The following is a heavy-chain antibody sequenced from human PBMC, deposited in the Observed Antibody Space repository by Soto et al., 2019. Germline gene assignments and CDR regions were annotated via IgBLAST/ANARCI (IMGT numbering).Heavy chain of an antibody. CDR1: GFTFSSSA. CDR3: ATRIGNIGWYWLDT. CDR2: IVLGNGNT. J-gene: IGHJ5*02. V-gene: IGHV1-58*01. D-gene: IGHD6-19*01. Sequence: ASVKVSCKASGFTFSSSAVQWVRQARGQRLEWIGWIVLGNGNTNYAQKFQERVTITRDMSTSTAYMEVRSLTSDDTAVYYCATRIGNIGWYWLDTWGQGTLVTVSS.